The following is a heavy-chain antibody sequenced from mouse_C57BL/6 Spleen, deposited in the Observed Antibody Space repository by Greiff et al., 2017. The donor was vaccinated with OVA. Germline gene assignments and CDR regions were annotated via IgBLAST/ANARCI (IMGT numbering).Heavy chain of an antibody. D-gene: IGHD1-1*02. Sequence: EVMLVESGGGLVQPGGSLKLSCAASGFTFSDYYMYWVRQTPEKRLEWVAYISNGGGSTYYPDTVKGRFTISRDNATNTLYMQMSRLKSEDTAMYYCARHEVGAMDYWGQGTSVTVSS. CDR3: ARHEVGAMDY. CDR1: GFTFSDYY. CDR2: ISNGGGST. J-gene: IGHJ4*01. V-gene: IGHV5-12*01.